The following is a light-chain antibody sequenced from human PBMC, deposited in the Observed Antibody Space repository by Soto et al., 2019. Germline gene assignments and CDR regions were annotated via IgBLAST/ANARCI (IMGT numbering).Light chain of an antibody. J-gene: IGKJ2*01. CDR2: TAS. CDR1: QSISRY. V-gene: IGKV1-39*01. CDR3: QQSDSTPPT. Sequence: DIQMTQSPSSLSASVGDRVTITCRASQSISRYSNWYQQKPGKAPKLLIYTASSLQSGVPSRFSGSGSGTDFTLTISSLQPEDFATYYCQQSDSTPPTFGQGTKLEIK.